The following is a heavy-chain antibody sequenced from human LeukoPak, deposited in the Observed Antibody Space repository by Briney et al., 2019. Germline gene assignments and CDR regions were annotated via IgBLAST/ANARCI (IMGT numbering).Heavy chain of an antibody. CDR3: ARDGGIVVVPAAWNYYMDV. CDR1: GYTFTGYY. D-gene: IGHD2-2*01. V-gene: IGHV1-2*02. J-gene: IGHJ6*03. CDR2: MNPKSGGT. Sequence: ASVKVSCKASGYTFTGYYVHWVRQAPGQGLEWMGWMNPKSGGTNYAQKFEARVTMNRDTSISTAYMELSRLRSDDTAVYYCARDGGIVVVPAAWNYYMDVWGKGTTVTVSS.